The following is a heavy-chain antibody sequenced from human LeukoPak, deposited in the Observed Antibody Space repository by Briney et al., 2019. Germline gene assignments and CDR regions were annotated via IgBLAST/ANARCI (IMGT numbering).Heavy chain of an antibody. J-gene: IGHJ4*02. CDR2: ISSSSSYI. D-gene: IGHD6-19*01. CDR1: GFTFSSYS. CDR3: ARSHSSGQGFDY. V-gene: IGHV3-21*01. Sequence: GGSLRLSCAASGFTFSSYSMNWVRQAPGKGLEWVSSISSSSSYIYYADSVKGRFTISRDNAKNSLYLQMNSLRAEDTAVYYCARSHSSGQGFDYWGQGTLVTVSS.